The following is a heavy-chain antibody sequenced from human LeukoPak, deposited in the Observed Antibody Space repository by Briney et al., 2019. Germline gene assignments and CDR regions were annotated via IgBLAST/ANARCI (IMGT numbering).Heavy chain of an antibody. CDR1: GFTFSTYA. V-gene: IGHV3-30-3*01. Sequence: QPGWSLRLSCAASGFTFSTYAMHWIRQAPGKGLEWVAVISDDGSNYSYADSVKGRFTISRDNSKNTVYLQMNSLRTEDTGVYYCARGYASETYYNGPAYWGQGTLVTVSS. J-gene: IGHJ4*02. CDR3: ARGYASETYYNGPAY. CDR2: ISDDGSNY. D-gene: IGHD3-10*01.